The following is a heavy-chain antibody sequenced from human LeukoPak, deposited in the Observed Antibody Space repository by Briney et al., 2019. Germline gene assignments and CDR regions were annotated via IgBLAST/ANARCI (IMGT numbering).Heavy chain of an antibody. J-gene: IGHJ3*02. D-gene: IGHD1/OR15-1a*01. Sequence: ASVKVSCKASGGTFSSYAISWVRQAPGQGLEWMGGIIPIFGTANYAQKFQGRVTITTDESTSTAYMGLSSLRSEDTAVYYCARVGTVRRAFDIWGQGTMVTVSS. CDR3: ARVGTVRRAFDI. CDR1: GGTFSSYA. CDR2: IIPIFGTA. V-gene: IGHV1-69*05.